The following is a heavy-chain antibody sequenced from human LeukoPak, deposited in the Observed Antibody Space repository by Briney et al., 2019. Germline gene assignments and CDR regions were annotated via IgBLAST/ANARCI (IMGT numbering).Heavy chain of an antibody. Sequence: GRSLRLSCAASGFSFSNFSMHWVRQAPGKGLEWVAVTSYDGTSKYYADSVKGRFTISRDNAKNTLYLQMNSLSLEDTAVYYCARESAVTLADYGFDVWGQGTTVTVSS. J-gene: IGHJ6*02. CDR3: ARESAVTLADYGFDV. CDR1: GFSFSNFS. D-gene: IGHD4-17*01. V-gene: IGHV3-30-3*01. CDR2: TSYDGTSK.